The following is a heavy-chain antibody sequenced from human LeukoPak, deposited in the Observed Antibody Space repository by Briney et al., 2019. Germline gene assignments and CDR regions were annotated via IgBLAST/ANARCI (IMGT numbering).Heavy chain of an antibody. V-gene: IGHV3-64*04. CDR2: ISSDGGKT. CDR3: ARDAALRYFDLYGMDV. CDR1: GFSFSDYA. D-gene: IGHD3-9*01. J-gene: IGHJ6*02. Sequence: GGSLRLSCSVSGFSFSDYAMHWVREAPGKGLEYVSSISSDGGKTYYADSVKGRFTISKDNAKNSLSLQMSSLRAEDTAVYYCARDAALRYFDLYGMDVWGQGTTVTVSS.